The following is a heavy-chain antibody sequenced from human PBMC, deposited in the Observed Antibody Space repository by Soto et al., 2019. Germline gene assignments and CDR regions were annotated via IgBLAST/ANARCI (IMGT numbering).Heavy chain of an antibody. V-gene: IGHV3-7*01. D-gene: IGHD2-8*02. CDR3: AVEAWWRLTT. J-gene: IGHJ3*01. CDR1: GFALSEHW. Sequence: VESGGGLVQPGGSLRLSCGASGFALSEHWMSWVRQAPGKGLEWVAKINRDGRDKIYVDSVRGRFTISRDNTKNPLFLQMSSLSDDDTAVYYCAVEAWWRLTTWGQGAMVTVSS. CDR2: INRDGRDK.